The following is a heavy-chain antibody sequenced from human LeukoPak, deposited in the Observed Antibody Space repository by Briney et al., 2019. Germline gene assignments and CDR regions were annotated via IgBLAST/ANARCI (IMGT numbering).Heavy chain of an antibody. CDR3: ARQTGSGLFILP. Sequence: SETLSLTCAVSGGSITSYYWSWIRQPPGKGLEWIGYIYNSGRTNYNPSLKSRVTISADTSKNQFSLRLTSVTAADTAVYYCARQTGSGLFILPGGQGTLVTVSS. D-gene: IGHD3/OR15-3a*01. CDR2: IYNSGRT. CDR1: GGSITSYY. J-gene: IGHJ4*02. V-gene: IGHV4-59*08.